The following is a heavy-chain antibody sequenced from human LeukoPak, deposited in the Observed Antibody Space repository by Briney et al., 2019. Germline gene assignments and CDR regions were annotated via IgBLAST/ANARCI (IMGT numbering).Heavy chain of an antibody. CDR2: IYTSGST. D-gene: IGHD3-16*02. Sequence: SETLSLTCTVSGGSISSYYWSWIRQPAGKGLEWIGRIYTSGSTNYNPSLKSRATMSVDTSKNQFSLKLSSVTAADTAVYYCASSFSYPLLFDYWGQGTLVTVSS. CDR3: ASSFSYPLLFDY. CDR1: GGSISSYY. J-gene: IGHJ4*02. V-gene: IGHV4-4*07.